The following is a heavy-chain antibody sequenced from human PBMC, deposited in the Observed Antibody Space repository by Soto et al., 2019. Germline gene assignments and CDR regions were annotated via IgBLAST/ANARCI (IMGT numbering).Heavy chain of an antibody. V-gene: IGHV3-11*01. CDR2: ISNSGSTI. CDR1: GFAFSDYY. J-gene: IGHJ6*02. Sequence: PGGSLRLSCAASGFAFSDYYMSWIRQAPGKGLEWVSYISNSGSTIYYADSVKGRFTISRDKAKKSLSLQMNSLRVEDTAVYYCARDLGVVVNYGMDVWGQGTTVTV. CDR3: ARDLGVVVNYGMDV. D-gene: IGHD3-22*01.